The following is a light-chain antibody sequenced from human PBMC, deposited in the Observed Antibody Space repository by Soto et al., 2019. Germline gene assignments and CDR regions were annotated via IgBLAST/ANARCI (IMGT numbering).Light chain of an antibody. V-gene: IGLV2-14*03. Sequence: QSVLTQPASVSGSPGQSITISCTGTSSDVGGYNHVSWYQQHPGKAPKLMLYDVSNRPSGVSSRFFGSKSGNTASLTISGLQAEEEADYYCSSYASSSTYVFGTGTKVTVL. CDR1: SSDVGGYNH. CDR2: DVS. J-gene: IGLJ1*01. CDR3: SSYASSSTYV.